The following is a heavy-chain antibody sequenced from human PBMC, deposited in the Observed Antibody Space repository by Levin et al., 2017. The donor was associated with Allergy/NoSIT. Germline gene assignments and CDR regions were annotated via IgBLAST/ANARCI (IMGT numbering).Heavy chain of an antibody. D-gene: IGHD1-26*01. CDR1: GFTFSDYY. Sequence: GGSLRLSCAASGFTFSDYYMSWIRQAPGKGLEWVSYISSSSSYTNYADSVKGRFTISRDNAKNSLYLQMNSLRAEDTAVYYCARGKVGATYGWGLDYWGQGTLVTVSS. CDR3: ARGKVGATYGWGLDY. J-gene: IGHJ4*02. CDR2: ISSSSSYT. V-gene: IGHV3-11*05.